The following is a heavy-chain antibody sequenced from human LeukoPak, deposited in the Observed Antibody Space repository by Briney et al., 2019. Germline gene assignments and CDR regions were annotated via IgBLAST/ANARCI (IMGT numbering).Heavy chain of an antibody. J-gene: IGHJ5*02. CDR3: ARVCRGSPWSVHWFDP. Sequence: PGRSLRLSCTVSGFTFSSYGMHWVRQAPGKGLKWVAGIAYDGNNKFHADFVKGRFTISRDNAKNSLYLQMNSLRAEDTAVYYCARVCRGSPWSVHWFDPWGQGTLVTVSS. D-gene: IGHD6-13*01. V-gene: IGHV3-30*03. CDR2: IAYDGNNK. CDR1: GFTFSSYG.